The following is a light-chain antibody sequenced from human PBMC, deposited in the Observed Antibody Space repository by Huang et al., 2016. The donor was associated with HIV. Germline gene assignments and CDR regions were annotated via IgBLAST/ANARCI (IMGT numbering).Light chain of an antibody. Sequence: EIVLTQSPATLSVSPGERATLSCRASQSVSSNLAWYQQKPGQPPRLLIYRASTRATGIPARFSGSGSGTEFTLTISSLQSEEFAVYYCQQYNNWLLFGQGTKVEIK. CDR2: RAS. CDR1: QSVSSN. CDR3: QQYNNWLL. V-gene: IGKV3-15*01. J-gene: IGKJ2*01.